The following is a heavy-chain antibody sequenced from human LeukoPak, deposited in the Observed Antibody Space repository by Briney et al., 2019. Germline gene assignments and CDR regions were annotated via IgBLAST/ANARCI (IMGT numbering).Heavy chain of an antibody. V-gene: IGHV4-4*02. D-gene: IGHD3-3*01. CDR3: ARERKSGDFWSGYYGWFDP. Sequence: SETLSLTCAVSGGSISSSNWWSWVRQPPGKGLEWIGEIYHSGSTNYNPSLKSRVTMSVGTSKNQFSLKLSSVTAADTAVYYCARERKSGDFWSGYYGWFDPWGQGTLVTVSS. J-gene: IGHJ5*02. CDR1: GGSISSSNW. CDR2: IYHSGST.